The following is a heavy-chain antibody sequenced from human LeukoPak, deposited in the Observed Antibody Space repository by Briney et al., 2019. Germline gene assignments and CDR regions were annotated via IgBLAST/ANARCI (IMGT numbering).Heavy chain of an antibody. Sequence: GRSLRLSCAASGFTFSSYAMHWVRQAPGKGLEWVALISNDETTKYYADSAKGRFTISRDNSKNTLYLQMNSLRAEDTAVYYCARDYYGSGSYYYYFDYWGQGTLVTVSS. CDR2: ISNDETTK. J-gene: IGHJ4*02. D-gene: IGHD3-10*01. CDR3: ARDYYGSGSYYYYFDY. CDR1: GFTFSSYA. V-gene: IGHV3-30-3*01.